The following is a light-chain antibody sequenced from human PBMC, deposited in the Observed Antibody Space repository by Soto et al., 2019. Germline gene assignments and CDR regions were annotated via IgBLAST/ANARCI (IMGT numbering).Light chain of an antibody. V-gene: IGLV2-23*02. CDR1: SSDVGSYNL. CDR2: EVS. J-gene: IGLJ2*01. Sequence: QSALTQPASVSGSPVQSITISCTGTSSDVGSYNLVSWYQQHPGKAPKLMIYEVSKRPSGVSNRFSGSKSGNTASLTISGLQAEDEADYYCCSYACSSTLVFGGGTKLTVL. CDR3: CSYACSSTLV.